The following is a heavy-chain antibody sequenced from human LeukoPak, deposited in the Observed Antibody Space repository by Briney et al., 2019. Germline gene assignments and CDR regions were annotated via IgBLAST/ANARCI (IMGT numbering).Heavy chain of an antibody. D-gene: IGHD4-11*01. CDR2: ISAYNGNT. CDR1: GYTFTSYG. J-gene: IGHJ6*03. V-gene: IGHV1-18*01. Sequence: ASVKVSCKASGYTFTSYGISWVRQAPGQGLEWMGWISAYNGNTNYAQKLQGRVTMTTDTSTSTAYMELRSLRSDDTAVYYCARASTNEGPKSTVTLRGYYYYMDVWGKGTTVTVSS. CDR3: ARASTNEGPKSTVTLRGYYYYMDV.